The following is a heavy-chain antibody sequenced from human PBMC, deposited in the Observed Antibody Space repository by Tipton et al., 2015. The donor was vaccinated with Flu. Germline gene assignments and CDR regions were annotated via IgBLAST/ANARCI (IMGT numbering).Heavy chain of an antibody. CDR2: IFHTGTT. CDR3: ARRDYSNYVSQPKNWFDP. Sequence: TLSLTCGVSGDSIRSSNYYWGWIRQPPGKGLEWIGNIFHTGTTYYNPSLKSRLTISVDRSENQFSLRLNSVTAADTAVYYCARRDYSNYVSQPKNWFDPWGQGTLVTVSS. V-gene: IGHV4-38-2*01. J-gene: IGHJ5*02. D-gene: IGHD4-11*01. CDR1: GDSIRSSNYY.